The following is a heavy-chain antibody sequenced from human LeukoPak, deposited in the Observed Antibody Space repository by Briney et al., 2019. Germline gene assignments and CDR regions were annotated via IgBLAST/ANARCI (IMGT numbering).Heavy chain of an antibody. V-gene: IGHV3-74*01. J-gene: IGHJ4*02. Sequence: GGSLRLSCAASGFTFSSYWMRWVRQAPGKGLVWVSRIDSDGGTTSYADSVKGRFTISRDNAKNTLYLQMNSLRAEDTAVYYCARDGSLPDYWGQGTLVTVSS. CDR3: ARDGSLPDY. CDR1: GFTFSSYW. CDR2: IDSDGGTT.